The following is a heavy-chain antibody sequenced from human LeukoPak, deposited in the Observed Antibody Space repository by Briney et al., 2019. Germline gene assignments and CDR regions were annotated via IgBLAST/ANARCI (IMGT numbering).Heavy chain of an antibody. D-gene: IGHD3-22*01. J-gene: IGHJ4*02. CDR2: INPNSGVT. CDR1: GYTFTGHY. V-gene: IGHV1-2*02. Sequence: ASVKVSCKASGYTFTGHYMHWVRQAPGQGLEWMGWINPNSGVTNYAQKFQGRVTMTRDPSISTAYMELSSLRSDGTAVYYCAKPYYYDSSGYPRDWGQGTLVTVSS. CDR3: AKPYYYDSSGYPRD.